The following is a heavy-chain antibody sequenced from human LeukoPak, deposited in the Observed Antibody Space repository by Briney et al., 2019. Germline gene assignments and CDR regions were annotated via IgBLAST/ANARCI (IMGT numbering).Heavy chain of an antibody. V-gene: IGHV3-30*18. CDR1: GFTFSSYG. J-gene: IGHJ6*04. CDR2: ISYDGSNK. D-gene: IGHD2-2*01. CDR3: AKDTYCSSTSCYLAFVYYYYGMDV. Sequence: GGSLRLSCAASGFTFSSYGLHWVRQAPGKGLEWVAVISYDGSNKYYADSVKGRFTISRDNSKNTLYLQMNSLRAEDTAAYYCAKDTYCSSTSCYLAFVYYYYGMDVWGKGTTVTVSS.